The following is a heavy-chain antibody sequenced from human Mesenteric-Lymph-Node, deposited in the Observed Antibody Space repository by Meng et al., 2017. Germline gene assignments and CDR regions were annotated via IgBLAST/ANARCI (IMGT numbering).Heavy chain of an antibody. Sequence: GESLKISCAASGFTVSSNYMSWVRQAPGKGLEWVAVISYDGSNKYYADSVKGRFTISRDNSKNTLYLQMNSLRAEDTAVYYCARAWDQIAVAGYGGYWGQGTLVTVSS. CDR3: ARAWDQIAVAGYGGY. J-gene: IGHJ4*02. CDR1: GFTVSSNY. D-gene: IGHD6-19*01. V-gene: IGHV3-30*19. CDR2: ISYDGSNK.